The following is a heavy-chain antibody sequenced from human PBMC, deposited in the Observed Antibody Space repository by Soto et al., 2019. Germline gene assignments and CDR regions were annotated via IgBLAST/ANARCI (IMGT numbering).Heavy chain of an antibody. CDR2: INPGNSGT. D-gene: IGHD3-16*01. CDR1: GYSFINYW. J-gene: IGHJ4*02. Sequence: PXEALKITWQACGYSFINYWIGWVRQMPGKGLEWMAIINPGNSGTRYSPSFQGQVTVSADKSINTVYLQWSSLKASDTAMYYCARPHLNYVDYWGQGTLVTVSS. V-gene: IGHV5-51*01. CDR3: ARPHLNYVDY.